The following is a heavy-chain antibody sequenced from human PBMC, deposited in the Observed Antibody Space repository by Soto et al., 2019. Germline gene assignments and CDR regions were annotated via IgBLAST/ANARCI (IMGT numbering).Heavy chain of an antibody. CDR3: AKYRTVETTTIFDY. Sequence: EVQLLESGGGLVQPGGSLRLSCAASGFIFTNYYMTWVRQAPGKGLEWVSSISGSAGTIYYADPVKGRFTISRDNSKDTLYLQMNSLRAEDTAVYYCAKYRTVETTTIFDYWGQGILDTVSS. D-gene: IGHD2-21*02. J-gene: IGHJ4*02. V-gene: IGHV3-23*01. CDR2: ISGSAGTI. CDR1: GFIFTNYY.